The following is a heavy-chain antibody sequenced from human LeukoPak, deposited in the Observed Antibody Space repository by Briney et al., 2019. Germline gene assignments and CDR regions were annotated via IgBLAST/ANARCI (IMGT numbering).Heavy chain of an antibody. J-gene: IGHJ5*02. CDR2: ISGSGGST. Sequence: PGGSLRLSCAASGFTFSSYAMSWVRQAPGKGLEWVSAISGSGGSTYYADSVRGRFTISRDNSKNTLYLQMNSLRAEDTAVYYCAKALSRDYDFWSGYSNWFDPWGQGTLVTVSS. V-gene: IGHV3-23*01. D-gene: IGHD3-3*01. CDR1: GFTFSSYA. CDR3: AKALSRDYDFWSGYSNWFDP.